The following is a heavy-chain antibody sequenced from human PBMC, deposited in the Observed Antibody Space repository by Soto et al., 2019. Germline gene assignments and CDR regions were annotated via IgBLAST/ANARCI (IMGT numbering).Heavy chain of an antibody. CDR1: GFTFSSYG. CDR2: ISYDGSNK. D-gene: IGHD1-20*01. J-gene: IGHJ4*02. Sequence: PGGSLRLSCAASGFTFSSYGMHWVRQAPGKGLEWVAVISYDGSNKYYADSVKGRFTISRDNSKNTLYLQMNSLRAEDRAVYYCAKDADNWNPGGYFDYWGQGTLVTVSS. V-gene: IGHV3-30*18. CDR3: AKDADNWNPGGYFDY.